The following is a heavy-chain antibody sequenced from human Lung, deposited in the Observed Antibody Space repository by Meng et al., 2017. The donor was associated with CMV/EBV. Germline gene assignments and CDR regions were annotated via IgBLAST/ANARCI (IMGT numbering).Heavy chain of an antibody. CDR1: GFTFDYYG. CDR3: SKDELLFGGANAFFDH. D-gene: IGHD3-16*01. J-gene: IGHJ5*02. CDR2: IRHDGSNK. Sequence: GESXKISXTASGFTFDYYGMHWVRQPPGKGLEWVAFIRHDGSNKFYRDAVRGRFTISRDNSKYKLYLQMSSLRPEETAIYYCSKDELLFGGANAFFDHWGQGAXVTVSS. V-gene: IGHV3-30*02.